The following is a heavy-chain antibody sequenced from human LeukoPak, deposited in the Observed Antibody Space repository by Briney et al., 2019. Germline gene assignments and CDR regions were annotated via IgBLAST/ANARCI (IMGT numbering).Heavy chain of an antibody. CDR3: TRRPYSSSWYYFDY. CDR2: ISSDGGAM. V-gene: IGHV3-11*04. D-gene: IGHD6-13*01. J-gene: IGHJ4*02. CDR1: GFTFSDFS. Sequence: PGGSLRLSCAASGFTFSDFSMSWIRQAPGEGLEWVSYISSDGGAMYYADSVEGRFTISRDNAKNSLYLQMSSLRVEDTAVYYCTRRPYSSSWYYFDYWGQGTLVTVSS.